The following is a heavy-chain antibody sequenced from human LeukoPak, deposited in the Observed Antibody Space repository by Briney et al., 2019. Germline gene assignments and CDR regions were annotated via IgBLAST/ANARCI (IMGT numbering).Heavy chain of an antibody. Sequence: GGSLRLSCAASGFSFSDYYMTWIRQAPGKGLEWISYISSSGSTIYYADSVGGRFTISRDNAKNSLFLQMNTLRVEDTAVYYCARRGYNYGLDSWGQGTPVTVSS. D-gene: IGHD5-18*01. CDR2: ISSSGSTI. V-gene: IGHV3-11*04. CDR3: ARRGYNYGLDS. J-gene: IGHJ4*02. CDR1: GFSFSDYY.